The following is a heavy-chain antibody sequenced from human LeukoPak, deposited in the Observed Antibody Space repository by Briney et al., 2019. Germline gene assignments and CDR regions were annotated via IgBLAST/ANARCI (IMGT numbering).Heavy chain of an antibody. CDR3: ATRSYMVRGVMGAFDI. CDR1: GGSISSYY. CDR2: IYYSGST. J-gene: IGHJ3*02. Sequence: SETLSLTCTVSGGSISSYYWSWIRQPPGKGLEWSGYIYYSGSTNYNPSLKSRVTISVDTSKNQFSLKLSSVTAADTAVYYCATRSYMVRGVMGAFDIWGQGTMVTVSS. V-gene: IGHV4-59*12. D-gene: IGHD3-10*01.